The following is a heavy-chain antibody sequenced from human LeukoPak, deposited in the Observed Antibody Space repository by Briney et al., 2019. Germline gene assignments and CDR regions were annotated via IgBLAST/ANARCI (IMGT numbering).Heavy chain of an antibody. V-gene: IGHV1-46*01. Sequence: ASVKVSCKASGYTFTSYYMHWVRQAPGQGLEWMGIINPSGGSTRSAQKFQGRVTMTTDTSTSTVYMELSSLRSDDTAVYYRARDRSGYWGQGTLVTVSS. J-gene: IGHJ4*02. CDR2: INPSGGST. D-gene: IGHD3-10*01. CDR3: ARDRSGY. CDR1: GYTFTSYY.